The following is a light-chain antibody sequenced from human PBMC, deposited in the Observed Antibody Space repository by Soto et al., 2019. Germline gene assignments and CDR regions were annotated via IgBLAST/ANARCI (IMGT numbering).Light chain of an antibody. CDR1: SKVVGSYNL. J-gene: IGLJ1*01. V-gene: IGLV2-23*01. Sequence: QVVLTQPASVAGSPGQSITISCTGNSKVVGSYNLVSWYQQHPGKAPKLMIYEGSKRPSGVSNRFSGSKSGNTASLTISGLQAEDEADYYCCSYAGSSSYVFGTGTKVTVL. CDR2: EGS. CDR3: CSYAGSSSYV.